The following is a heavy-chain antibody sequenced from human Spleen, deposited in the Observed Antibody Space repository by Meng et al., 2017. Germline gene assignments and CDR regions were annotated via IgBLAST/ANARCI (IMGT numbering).Heavy chain of an antibody. CDR3: ARDVTDYGGYYGYYGMDV. CDR1: GYSINSGYY. D-gene: IGHD4-23*01. J-gene: IGHJ6*02. V-gene: IGHV4-61*01. CDR2: INFSGST. Sequence: SETLSLTCAVSGYSINSGYYCGWIRQPPGKGLEWIGYINFSGSTNYNPSLKSRVTIPVDTSKNQFSLKLSSVTAADTAVYYCARDVTDYGGYYGYYGMDVWGQGTTVTVSS.